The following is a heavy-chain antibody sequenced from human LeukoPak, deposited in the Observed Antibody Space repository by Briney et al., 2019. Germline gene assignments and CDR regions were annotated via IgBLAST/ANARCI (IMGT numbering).Heavy chain of an antibody. D-gene: IGHD2-2*01. CDR3: ARVVEYCSSTGCNYWYFDL. CDR1: GFTFSDYW. V-gene: IGHV3-74*01. CDR2: INTDGTST. J-gene: IGHJ2*01. Sequence: GGSLRLSCAASGFTFSDYWIHWVRQAPGKGLVWVSRINTDGTSTTYADSVRGRFTISRDNAKNTLYLQMNSLRAEDTAVYYCARVVEYCSSTGCNYWYFDLWGRGTLATVSS.